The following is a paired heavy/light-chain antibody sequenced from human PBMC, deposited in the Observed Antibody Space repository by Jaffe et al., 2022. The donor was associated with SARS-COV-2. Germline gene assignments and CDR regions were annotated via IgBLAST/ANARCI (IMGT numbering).Light chain of an antibody. CDR3: GTWDTSLSLGV. CDR1: SSNIGNNY. Sequence: QSVLTQPPSVSAAPGQKVTISCSGSSSNIGNNYVSWYQQLPGTAPKLLIFDNNKRPSGIPDRFSGSKSGTSATLGITGLQTGDEGDYYCGTWDTSLSLGVFGGGTKLTVL. V-gene: IGLV1-51*01. J-gene: IGLJ3*02. CDR2: DNN.
Heavy chain of an antibody. CDR2: ISYDGDNK. J-gene: IGHJ6*02. Sequence: QVHLVESGGGVIQPGRSLRLTCAASGLTFRRYAMHWVRQAPGKGLEWVAVISYDGDNKYYADSVRGRFTISRDNSKNTLYLQMNSLRPGDTAVYYCARDVTFGATYYYYGMDVWGQGTSVTVSS. CDR3: ARDVTFGATYYYYGMDV. V-gene: IGHV3-30-3*01. CDR1: GLTFRRYA. D-gene: IGHD2-15*01.